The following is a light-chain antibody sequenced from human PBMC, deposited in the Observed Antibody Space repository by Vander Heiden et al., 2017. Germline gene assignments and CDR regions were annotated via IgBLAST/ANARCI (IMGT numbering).Light chain of an antibody. V-gene: IGLV1-47*02. CDR3: ATWDDSLSVVV. CDR1: SSNIGSNS. CDR2: SSN. J-gene: IGLJ2*01. Sequence: QSVLTQPPSASGTPGQRVTISCSGSSSNIGSNSVSWHQQRPGTAPKLLMYSSNQRPSGVPDRFSGAKSGTSASLDISGLRSEDEANYYCATWDDSLSVVVFGGGTKLTVL.